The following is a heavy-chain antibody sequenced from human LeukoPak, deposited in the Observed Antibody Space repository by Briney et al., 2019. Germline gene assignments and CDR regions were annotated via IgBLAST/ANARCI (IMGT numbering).Heavy chain of an antibody. Sequence: SVKVSCKASGGTFSSYAISWVRQAPGQGIEWMGGIIPIFGTANYAQKFQGRVTITTDESTSTAYMELSSLRSEDTAVYYCARTDIVVVVAARMDAFDIWGQGTMVTVSS. CDR1: GGTFSSYA. V-gene: IGHV1-69*05. J-gene: IGHJ3*02. CDR3: ARTDIVVVVAARMDAFDI. CDR2: IIPIFGTA. D-gene: IGHD2-15*01.